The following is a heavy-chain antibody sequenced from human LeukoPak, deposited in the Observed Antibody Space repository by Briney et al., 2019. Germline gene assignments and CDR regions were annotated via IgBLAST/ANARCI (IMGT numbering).Heavy chain of an antibody. CDR2: ISHDGNNK. Sequence: GGSLRLSCAASGFTFSNYAMHWVRQAPGKGLEWVAVISHDGNNKYYADSVKGRFTISRDNSKNTLYLHMNNLRVEDTAVYYCAREPLVGAHFDYWGQGTLVTVPS. V-gene: IGHV3-30-3*01. J-gene: IGHJ4*02. CDR3: AREPLVGAHFDY. CDR1: GFTFSNYA. D-gene: IGHD1-26*01.